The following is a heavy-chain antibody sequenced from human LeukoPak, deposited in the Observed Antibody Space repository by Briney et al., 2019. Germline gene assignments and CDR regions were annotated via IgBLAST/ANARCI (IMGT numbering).Heavy chain of an antibody. J-gene: IGHJ3*02. CDR3: ATERKSSYDTLTGYYKSDAFDI. CDR2: ISAYNGNT. D-gene: IGHD3-9*01. CDR1: GYSLITYG. V-gene: IGHV1-18*01. Sequence: WASVKVSCKAAGYSLITYGISWVRQAPGQGLEWMGWISAYNGNTNYAQKLQGRVTVTTDTSTNTAYMELRSLRSDDTAVYYCATERKSSYDTLTGYYKSDAFDIWGQGTMVTVSS.